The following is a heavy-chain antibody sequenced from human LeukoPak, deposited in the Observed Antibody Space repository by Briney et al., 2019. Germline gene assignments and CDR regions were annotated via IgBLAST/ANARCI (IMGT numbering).Heavy chain of an antibody. J-gene: IGHJ3*02. Sequence: ASVKVSCKASGYTFTSYYMHWVRQAPGQGLEWMGIINPSGGSTSYAQKFQGRVTMTRDMSTSTVYMELTSLGSDDTAVYYCARDRTGTTYSFDIWGQGTMVTVSS. CDR1: GYTFTSYY. CDR2: INPSGGST. V-gene: IGHV1-46*01. D-gene: IGHD1-7*01. CDR3: ARDRTGTTYSFDI.